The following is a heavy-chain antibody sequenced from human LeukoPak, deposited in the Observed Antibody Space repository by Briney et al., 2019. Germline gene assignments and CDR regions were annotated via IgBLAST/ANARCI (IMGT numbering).Heavy chain of an antibody. D-gene: IGHD1-1*01. CDR1: GFTFSSYS. Sequence: PGGSLRLSCAASGFTFSSYSMSWVRQAPGKGLEWVSSISGSSTYIYYAGSVKGRFTISRDNAKNSLYLQMNSLRAEDTAVCYCARDPYRTDAVYWGQGTLVTVSS. CDR3: ARDPYRTDAVY. CDR2: ISGSSTYI. V-gene: IGHV3-21*01. J-gene: IGHJ4*02.